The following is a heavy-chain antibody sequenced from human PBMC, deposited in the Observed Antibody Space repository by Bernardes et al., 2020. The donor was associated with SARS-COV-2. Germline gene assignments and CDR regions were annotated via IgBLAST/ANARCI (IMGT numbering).Heavy chain of an antibody. CDR3: AKIYGSGSYYYYYGIDV. V-gene: IGHV3-23*01. Sequence: GGSLRLSCAASGFTFSSYAMSWVRQAPGKGLEWVSAISGSGGSTYYADSVKGRFTISRDNSKNTLYLQMNSLRAEDTAVYYCAKIYGSGSYYYYYGIDVWGQGTTVNVAS. D-gene: IGHD3-10*01. J-gene: IGHJ6*02. CDR1: GFTFSSYA. CDR2: ISGSGGST.